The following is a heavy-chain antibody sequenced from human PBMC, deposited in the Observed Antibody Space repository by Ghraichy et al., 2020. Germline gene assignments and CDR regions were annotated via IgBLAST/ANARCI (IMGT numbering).Heavy chain of an antibody. CDR3: SRHVLGYCSGGRCYLDAFEI. CDR1: GGSINSNKYY. J-gene: IGHJ3*02. Sequence: SETLSLTCTVSGGSINSNKYYWGWIRQPPGKGLEWIGSIYHRGTTHYTPSLESRVTMSVDTSKNVLSLKLTSVTAAETALYYCSRHVLGYCSGGRCYLDAFEIWGQGTMVTVSS. D-gene: IGHD2-15*01. CDR2: IYHRGTT. V-gene: IGHV4-39*01.